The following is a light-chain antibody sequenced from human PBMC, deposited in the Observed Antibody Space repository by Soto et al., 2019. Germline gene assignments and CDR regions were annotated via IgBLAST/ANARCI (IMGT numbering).Light chain of an antibody. CDR1: SSDVGTYNL. J-gene: IGLJ2*01. CDR3: CSYAGSSTDVE. CDR2: EDS. V-gene: IGLV2-23*01. Sequence: QSVLTQPATVSGSPGQSITISCTGASSDVGTYNLVSWYQHHPGKAPKLMIYEDSERPSGVSNRFSGSKSGNTASLTISGLQAEDEADYYCCSYAGSSTDVEFGGGTKLTVL.